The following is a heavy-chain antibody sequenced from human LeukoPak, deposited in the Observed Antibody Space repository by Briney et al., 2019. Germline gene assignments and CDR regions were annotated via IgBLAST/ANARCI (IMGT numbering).Heavy chain of an antibody. D-gene: IGHD3-10*01. V-gene: IGHV1-8*01. Sequence: ASVKVSCKASGYTFTSYDINWVRQATGQGLEWMGWMNPNSGNTGYAQKFQGRVTMTRNTSISTAYMELSSLRSEDTAVYYCARSMVRGFNYYYYGMDVWGQGTTVTVSS. CDR1: GYTFTSYD. J-gene: IGHJ6*02. CDR2: MNPNSGNT. CDR3: ARSMVRGFNYYYYGMDV.